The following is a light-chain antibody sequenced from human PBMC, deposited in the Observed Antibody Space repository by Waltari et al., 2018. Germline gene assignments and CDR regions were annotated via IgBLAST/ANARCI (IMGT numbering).Light chain of an antibody. V-gene: IGKV4-1*01. J-gene: IGKJ2*01. CDR2: WAS. Sequence: EIVMTQSPESLAGSPGETATITCQSSQSILYTSNNKNYLAWYQQKPGQPPRLLIYWASSRDSGVPDRFSGSGSGTDFTLTISSLQAEDVAVYYCQQYFDNPRTFGQGTRLEIK. CDR3: QQYFDNPRT. CDR1: QSILYTSNNKNY.